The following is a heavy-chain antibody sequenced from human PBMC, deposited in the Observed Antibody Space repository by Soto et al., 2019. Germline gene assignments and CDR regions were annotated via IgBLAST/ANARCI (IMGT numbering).Heavy chain of an antibody. D-gene: IGHD6-19*01. Sequence: EVQLVESGGGLVQPGGSLRLSCAASGFTFSSYDMHWVRQAPGKGLEWVSAIAISGETFYSGSVKGRFTISRENAKNSLYLQMNSLRAEDTAVYYCAREQDSYSGAWQEFDYWGQGTLVTVSS. CDR2: IAISGET. CDR3: AREQDSYSGAWQEFDY. J-gene: IGHJ4*02. V-gene: IGHV3-13*01. CDR1: GFTFSSYD.